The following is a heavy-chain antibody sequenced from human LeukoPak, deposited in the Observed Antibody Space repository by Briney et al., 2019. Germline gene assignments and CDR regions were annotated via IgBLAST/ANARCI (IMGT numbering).Heavy chain of an antibody. CDR3: ARGTAAPFY. D-gene: IGHD2-2*01. CDR1: GGSFSGYY. J-gene: IGHJ4*02. V-gene: IGHV4-34*01. CDR2: INHSGST. Sequence: SETLSLTCAVYGGSFSGYYWSWIRQPPGKGLEWIGEINHSGSTNYNPSLKSRVTISADTSKNQFSLKLSSVTAADTAVYYCARGTAAPFYWGQGTLVTVSS.